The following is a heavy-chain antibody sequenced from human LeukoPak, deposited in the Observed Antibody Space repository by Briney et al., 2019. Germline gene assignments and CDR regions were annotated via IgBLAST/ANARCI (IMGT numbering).Heavy chain of an antibody. D-gene: IGHD3-3*01. Sequence: GASVKVSCKASGYTFTCYDINWVRQATGQGLEWMGWMNPNSGNTGYAQKFQGRVTITRNTSISTAYMELSSLRSEDTAVYYCARGPKGFYDFNMDVWGKGTTVTVSS. V-gene: IGHV1-8*03. CDR2: MNPNSGNT. J-gene: IGHJ6*03. CDR3: ARGPKGFYDFNMDV. CDR1: GYTFTCYD.